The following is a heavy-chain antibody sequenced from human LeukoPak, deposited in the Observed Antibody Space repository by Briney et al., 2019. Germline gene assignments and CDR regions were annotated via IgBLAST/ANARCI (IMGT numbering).Heavy chain of an antibody. J-gene: IGHJ4*02. D-gene: IGHD6-19*01. V-gene: IGHV3-30*02. CDR2: IRYDGSNK. CDR3: AKADTLSIAVAD. CDR1: GFTFSSYG. Sequence: GGSLRLSCAASGFTFSSYGMHWVRQAPGKGLEWVAFIRYDGSNKYYADSVKGRFTISRDNSKNTLYLQMNSLRAEDTAVYCCAKADTLSIAVADWGQGTLVTVSS.